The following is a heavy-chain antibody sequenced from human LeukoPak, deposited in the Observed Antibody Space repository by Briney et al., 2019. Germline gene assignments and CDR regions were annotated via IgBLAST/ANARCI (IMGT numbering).Heavy chain of an antibody. Sequence: GGSLRLSCAASGFTFSSYGMHWVRQAPGKGLEWVAVISYDGSNKYYADSVKGRFTISRDNSKNTLYLQMNSLRAEDTAVYYCAKDQVVPAAYNWFDPWGQGTLVTVSS. CDR1: GFTFSSYG. V-gene: IGHV3-30*18. D-gene: IGHD2-2*01. CDR3: AKDQVVPAAYNWFDP. CDR2: ISYDGSNK. J-gene: IGHJ5*02.